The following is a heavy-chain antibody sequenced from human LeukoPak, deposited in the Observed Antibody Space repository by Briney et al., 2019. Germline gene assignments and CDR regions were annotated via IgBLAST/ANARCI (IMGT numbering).Heavy chain of an antibody. CDR1: GGSMSSSSYY. V-gene: IGHV4-39*01. CDR3: ARRRVAGSRNIDY. D-gene: IGHD6-19*01. J-gene: IGHJ4*02. CDR2: IYYSGST. Sequence: SETLSLTCTVSGGSMSSSSYYWGWIRQPPGKGPEWIGSIYYSGSTYYNPSLKSRVTISVDTSKNQFSLKLSSVTAADTAVYYCARRRVAGSRNIDYWGQGTLVTVSS.